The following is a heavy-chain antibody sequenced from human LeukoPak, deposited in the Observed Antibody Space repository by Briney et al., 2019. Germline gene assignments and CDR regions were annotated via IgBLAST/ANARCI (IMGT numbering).Heavy chain of an antibody. Sequence: RGASVKVSCKASGYTFTGYYMHWVRQAPGQGLEWMGWINPNSGGTNYAQKFQGRVTMTRDTSISTAYMELSRLRSDDTAVYYCARDLGFGITSGFDYWGQGTLVTVSS. J-gene: IGHJ4*02. V-gene: IGHV1-2*02. D-gene: IGHD3-10*01. CDR3: ARDLGFGITSGFDY. CDR1: GYTFTGYY. CDR2: INPNSGGT.